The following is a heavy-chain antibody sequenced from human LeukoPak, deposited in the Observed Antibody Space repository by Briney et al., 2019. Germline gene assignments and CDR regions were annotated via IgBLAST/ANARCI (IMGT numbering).Heavy chain of an antibody. CDR1: GFTFDKYT. Sequence: GGALRLSCAASGFTFDKYTMHWVRQAPGKGPEWVSLIHWDGGYPYYTDSVKGRFTISRDNSKNFLYLQMNSLRTEDTALYYCAKDRGDYKGFDYWGQGTLVTVSS. CDR3: AKDRGDYKGFDY. V-gene: IGHV3-43*01. CDR2: IHWDGGYP. D-gene: IGHD4-17*01. J-gene: IGHJ4*02.